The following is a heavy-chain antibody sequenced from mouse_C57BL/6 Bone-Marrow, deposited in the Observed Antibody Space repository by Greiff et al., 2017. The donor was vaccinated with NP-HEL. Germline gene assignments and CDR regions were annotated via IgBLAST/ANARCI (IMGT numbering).Heavy chain of an antibody. J-gene: IGHJ4*01. CDR2: ISNLAYSI. Sequence: EVKLMESGGGLVQPGGSLKLSCAASGFTFSDYGMAWVRQAPRKGPEWVAFISNLAYSIYYADTVTGRFTISRENAKNTLYLEMSSLRSEDTAMYYCARRYDYDEGDAMDYWGQGTSVTVSS. CDR3: ARRYDYDEGDAMDY. CDR1: GFTFSDYG. V-gene: IGHV5-15*01. D-gene: IGHD2-4*01.